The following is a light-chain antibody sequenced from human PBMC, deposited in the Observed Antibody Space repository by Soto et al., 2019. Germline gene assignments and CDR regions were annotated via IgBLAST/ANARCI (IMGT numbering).Light chain of an antibody. Sequence: IQMTQSPSSLSASVGDRVTITCRASQSINSYLNWYQQKPRKAPKLLIYAASSLQSGVPSRFSGSGSGTDFILTISSLQPEDFATYYCQQTYSTPLTFGGGTKVDIK. CDR3: QQTYSTPLT. J-gene: IGKJ4*01. CDR1: QSINSY. V-gene: IGKV1-39*01. CDR2: AAS.